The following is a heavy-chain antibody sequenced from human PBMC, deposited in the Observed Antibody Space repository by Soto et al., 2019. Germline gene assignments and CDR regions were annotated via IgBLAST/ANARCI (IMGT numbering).Heavy chain of an antibody. V-gene: IGHV1-18*01. CDR3: ARGASASDFDR. J-gene: IGHJ4*02. CDR1: GFTFTNYG. Sequence: ASVKVSCKASGFTFTNYGINWVRQAPGQGLEWLGWISAYNGNTNYAQRLQGRVTLTTDTSTSTGYMELRSLTSDDTAVYYCARGASASDFDRWGQGTLVTVSS. CDR2: ISAYNGNT.